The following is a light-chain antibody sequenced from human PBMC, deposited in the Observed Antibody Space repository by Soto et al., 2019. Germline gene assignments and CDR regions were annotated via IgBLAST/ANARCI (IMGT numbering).Light chain of an antibody. J-gene: IGKJ4*01. CDR2: AAS. CDR1: QAISNY. CDR3: QKYNGVPLT. Sequence: DIQMTQSPSSLSASVGDRVTITCRASQAISNYLAWYQQKPGKVPKLLMYAASTLQSGVPSRFSGSGSGTDFTLTISSLQPEDVATYYCQKYNGVPLTFGGGTKVEIK. V-gene: IGKV1-27*01.